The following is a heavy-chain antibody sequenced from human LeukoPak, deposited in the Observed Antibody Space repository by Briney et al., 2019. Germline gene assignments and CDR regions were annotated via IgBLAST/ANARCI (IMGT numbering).Heavy chain of an antibody. CDR2: INWNGGST. J-gene: IGHJ4*01. D-gene: IGHD5-12*01. CDR3: ARAFKYSMSDYYFDY. V-gene: IGHV3-20*04. CDR1: GFIFDDYG. Sequence: GGSLRLSCAASGFIFDDYGMSWVRQAPGKGREWVSCINWNGGSTSYGDSVKGRFTISRDNAKNSLYLQMNSLRAEDTALYYCARAFKYSMSDYYFDYWGQGTLVTVSS.